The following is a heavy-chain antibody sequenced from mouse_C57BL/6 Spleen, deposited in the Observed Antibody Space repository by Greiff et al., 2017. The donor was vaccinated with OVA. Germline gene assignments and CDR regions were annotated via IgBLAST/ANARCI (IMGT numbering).Heavy chain of an antibody. V-gene: IGHV14-2*01. CDR2: IDPEDGET. Sequence: EVQLVESGAELVKPGASVTLSCTASGFNITDYYMHWVKQRPEQGLEWIGRIDPEDGETKYAPKFQGKDTITADTSSNTAYLQLSSLTSEDTAVYYCARDPTTVVAYYYAMDYWGQGTSVTVSS. CDR1: GFNITDYY. CDR3: ARDPTTVVAYYYAMDY. J-gene: IGHJ4*01. D-gene: IGHD1-1*01.